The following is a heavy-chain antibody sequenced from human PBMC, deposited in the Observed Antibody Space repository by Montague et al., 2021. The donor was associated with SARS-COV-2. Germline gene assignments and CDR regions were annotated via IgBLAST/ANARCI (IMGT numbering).Heavy chain of an antibody. CDR1: GEWSNGNHG. D-gene: IGHD6-13*01. CDR3: ASHFVWQQLST. J-gene: IGHJ4*02. V-gene: IGHV4-4*02. CDR2: THQGGGT. Sequence: SETLSLTCAGSGEWSNGNHGQSGGGQPRRTVLKRIGKTHQGGGTNYNPSLRSRVSIFLDKSKNQFSLTLTSVTAADTAMYYCASHFVWQQLSTWGQGTLVSVSS.